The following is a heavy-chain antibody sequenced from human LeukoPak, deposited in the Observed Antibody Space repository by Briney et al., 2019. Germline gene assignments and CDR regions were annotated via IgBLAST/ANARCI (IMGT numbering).Heavy chain of an antibody. CDR1: RFTFSSYS. CDR3: ARVGRSGGVFDS. D-gene: IGHD3-10*01. V-gene: IGHV3-48*04. CDR2: ISSSSSTI. Sequence: GGSLRLSCATSRFTFSSYSMNWVRQAPGKGLEWVSYISSSSSTIYYADSVKGRFTISRDNAKNSLYLQMDSLRAEDTAVYYCARVGRSGGVFDSWGQGTLVTVPS. J-gene: IGHJ4*02.